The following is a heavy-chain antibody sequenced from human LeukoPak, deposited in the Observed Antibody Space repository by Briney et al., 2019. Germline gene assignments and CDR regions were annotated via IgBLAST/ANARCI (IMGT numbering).Heavy chain of an antibody. V-gene: IGHV4-30-4*01. CDR1: GGSISSGDYY. CDR3: ARVRGDYYDSSGYPEVFDP. J-gene: IGHJ5*02. Sequence: PSQTLSLTCTVSGGSISSGDYYRSWIRQPPGKGLEWIGYIYYSGSTYYNPSLKSRVTISVDTSKNQFSLKLSSVTAADTAVYYCARVRGDYYDSSGYPEVFDPWGQGTLVTVSS. D-gene: IGHD3-22*01. CDR2: IYYSGST.